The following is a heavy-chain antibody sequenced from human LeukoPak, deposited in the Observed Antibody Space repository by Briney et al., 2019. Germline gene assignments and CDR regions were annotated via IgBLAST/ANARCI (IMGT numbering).Heavy chain of an antibody. J-gene: IGHJ5*02. V-gene: IGHV1-2*02. CDR1: GYSFADYY. D-gene: IGHD3-10*01. CDR3: ATNILVRDIINWFDP. CDR2: IKPNSGGT. Sequence: APVKVSCKASGYSFADYYMHWVRQAPGQGLEWMGWIKPNSGGTRSAQKFQGRVTMTRDTSISTAYMELSGLRYDDTAVYYCATNILVRDIINWFDPWGQGTLVTVSS.